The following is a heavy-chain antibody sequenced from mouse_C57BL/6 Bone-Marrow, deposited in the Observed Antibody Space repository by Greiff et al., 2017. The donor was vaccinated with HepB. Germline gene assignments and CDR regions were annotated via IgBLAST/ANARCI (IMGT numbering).Heavy chain of an antibody. J-gene: IGHJ3*01. V-gene: IGHV1-55*01. D-gene: IGHD1-1*01. Sequence: VQLQQPGAELVKPGASVKMSCKASGYTFTSYWITWVKQRPGQGLEWIGDIYPGSGSTNYNEKFKSKATMTVDTSSSTAYRQLSSLTSEDSAVYYCARAWDYYGSSYDAYWGQGTLVTVSA. CDR2: IYPGSGST. CDR1: GYTFTSYW. CDR3: ARAWDYYGSSYDAY.